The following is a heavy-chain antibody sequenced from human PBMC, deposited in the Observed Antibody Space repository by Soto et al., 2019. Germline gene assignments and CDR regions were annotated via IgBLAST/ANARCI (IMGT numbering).Heavy chain of an antibody. CDR3: ARGGGYSSPPLVSGYMDV. Sequence: ASVKVSCKASGYTFTSYDINWVRQATGQGLEWMGWMNPNSGNTGYAQKFQGRVTMTRNTSISTAYMELSSLRSGDTAVYYCARGGGYSSPPLVSGYMDVWGKGTTVTVSS. J-gene: IGHJ6*03. D-gene: IGHD6-13*01. CDR1: GYTFTSYD. V-gene: IGHV1-8*01. CDR2: MNPNSGNT.